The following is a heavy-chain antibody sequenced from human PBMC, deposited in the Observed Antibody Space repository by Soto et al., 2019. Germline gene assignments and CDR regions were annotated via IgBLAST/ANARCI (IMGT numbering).Heavy chain of an antibody. CDR1: GFTFGDYA. J-gene: IGHJ6*02. V-gene: IGHV3-49*01. Sequence: HPGGSLRLSCTASGFTFGDYAMSWFRQAPGKGLEWVGFIRSKAYGGTTEYTASVKGRFTISRDDSKSIAYLQMNSLKTEDTAVYYCTWLAVLRFLEWLSPYYYGMDVWGQGTTVTVSS. D-gene: IGHD3-3*01. CDR2: IRSKAYGGTT. CDR3: TWLAVLRFLEWLSPYYYGMDV.